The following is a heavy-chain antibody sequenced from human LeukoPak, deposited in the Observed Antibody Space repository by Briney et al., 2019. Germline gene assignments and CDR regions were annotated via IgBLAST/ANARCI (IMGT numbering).Heavy chain of an antibody. CDR2: ISGRGGRT. V-gene: IGHV3-23*01. D-gene: IGHD3-3*01. CDR1: GFTFSSYA. Sequence: PGGSLRLSCAASGFTFSSYAMSWVRQAPGKGLECVSGISGRGGRTYYADSVKGRFTISRDNSKNTLYLQMNSLRAEDTAVYYCAKEPQGGNYDSWSGYYLDYWGQGTLVTVSS. J-gene: IGHJ4*02. CDR3: AKEPQGGNYDSWSGYYLDY.